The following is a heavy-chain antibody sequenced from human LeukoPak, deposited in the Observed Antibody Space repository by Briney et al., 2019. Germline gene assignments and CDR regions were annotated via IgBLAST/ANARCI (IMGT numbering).Heavy chain of an antibody. CDR2: IIPIFGTA. Sequence: SVKVSCKASGGTFSSYAISWVRQAPGQGLEWMGGIIPIFGTANYAQKFQGRVTMTRDTSTSTVYMELSSLRSEDTAVYYCARDFQQLGRSFDYWGQGTLVTVSS. CDR3: ARDFQQLGRSFDY. D-gene: IGHD6-13*01. V-gene: IGHV1-69*05. J-gene: IGHJ4*02. CDR1: GGTFSSYA.